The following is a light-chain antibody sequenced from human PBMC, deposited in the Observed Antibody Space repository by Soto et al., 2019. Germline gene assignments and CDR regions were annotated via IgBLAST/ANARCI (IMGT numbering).Light chain of an antibody. V-gene: IGKV3-20*01. CDR3: QQYANSRT. CDR2: GAS. CDR1: QSVSSSY. J-gene: IGKJ1*01. Sequence: IVLTQSPGTLSLSPGERATLSCRASQSVSSSYLAWYQQKPGQAPRLLIYGASSRATGIPDRFSGSGSGTDFTLSISGLEPEDFAVYFCQQYANSRTFGQGTKVDI.